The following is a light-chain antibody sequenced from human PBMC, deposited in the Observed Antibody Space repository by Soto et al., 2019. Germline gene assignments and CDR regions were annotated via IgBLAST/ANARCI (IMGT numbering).Light chain of an antibody. CDR3: QSYDSSLSGLV. Sequence: QAVVTQPPSESGAPGQRVTISCTGSSSNIGAGYDVHWYQQLPGTAPKLLIYGNSNRPSGVPDRFSGSKSGTSASLAITGLQAEDEADYYCQSYDSSLSGLVFGGGTQLTVL. J-gene: IGLJ2*01. CDR2: GNS. CDR1: SSNIGAGYD. V-gene: IGLV1-40*01.